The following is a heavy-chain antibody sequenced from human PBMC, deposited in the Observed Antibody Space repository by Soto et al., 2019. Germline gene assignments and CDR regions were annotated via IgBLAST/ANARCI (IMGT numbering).Heavy chain of an antibody. CDR1: GFTFSIYV. CDR2: INSDGSST. CDR3: ARVRRELQQRGDAFDI. D-gene: IGHD1-26*01. Sequence: GGSLRLSCAASGFTFSIYVMSWVRQAPGKGLVWVSRINSDGSSTSYADSVKGRFTISRDNAKNTPYLQMNSLRAEDTAVYYCARVRRELQQRGDAFDIWGQGTMVTVSS. V-gene: IGHV3-74*01. J-gene: IGHJ3*02.